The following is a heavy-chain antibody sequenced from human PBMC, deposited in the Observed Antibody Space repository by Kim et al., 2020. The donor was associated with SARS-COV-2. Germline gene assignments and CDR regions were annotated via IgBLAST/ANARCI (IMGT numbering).Heavy chain of an antibody. CDR1: GGSISSGGYY. Sequence: SETLSLTCTVSGGSISSGGYYWSWIRQHPGKGLEWIGYIYYSGSTYYNPSLKSRVTISVDTSKNQFSLKLSSVTAADTAVYYCARMGLIGQNEAGLLDYWGQGTLVTVSS. V-gene: IGHV4-31*03. J-gene: IGHJ4*02. CDR3: ARMGLIGQNEAGLLDY. D-gene: IGHD5-12*01. CDR2: IYYSGST.